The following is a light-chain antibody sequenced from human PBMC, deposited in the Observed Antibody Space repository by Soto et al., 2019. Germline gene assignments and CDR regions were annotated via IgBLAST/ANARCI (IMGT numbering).Light chain of an antibody. CDR2: SAS. Sequence: IQMTQSPSSLSASVGDRVTITCRASQGVRDDVGWYQQKPGKAPKLLIYSASTLQSGVPSRFSGSGSATDFTLTIGGLQPEDFATYYCLQESNYPLTFGGGTKVEIK. CDR1: QGVRDD. J-gene: IGKJ4*01. CDR3: LQESNYPLT. V-gene: IGKV1-6*01.